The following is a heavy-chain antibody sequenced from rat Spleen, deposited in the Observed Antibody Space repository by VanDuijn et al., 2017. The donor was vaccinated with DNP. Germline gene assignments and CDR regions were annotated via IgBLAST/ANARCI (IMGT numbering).Heavy chain of an antibody. CDR3: ARGLNYGGFIYSWYFDF. CDR2: ISYSGST. CDR1: GYSITSGY. J-gene: IGHJ1*01. Sequence: EVQLQESGPGLVKPSQSLSLTCSVTGYSITSGYGWNWIRKFPGNKMEWIGHISYSGSTSYNPSLKSRISITRDTSKNQIFLQLNSVTTEDTATYYCARGLNYGGFIYSWYFDFWGPGTMVTVSS. V-gene: IGHV3-1*01. D-gene: IGHD1-11*01.